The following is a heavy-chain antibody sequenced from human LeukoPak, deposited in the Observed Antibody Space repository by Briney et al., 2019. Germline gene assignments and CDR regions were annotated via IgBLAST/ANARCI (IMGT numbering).Heavy chain of an antibody. J-gene: IGHJ4*02. D-gene: IGHD3-10*01. CDR2: ISGSGGST. V-gene: IGHV3-23*01. Sequence: GGSLRLSCAASGFTFSSYGMSWVRQAPGKGLEWVSAISGSGGSTYYADSVKGRFTISRDNAKNSLYLQMNSLRAEDTAVYYCARVRWFGLGYFDYWGQGTLVTVSS. CDR1: GFTFSSYG. CDR3: ARVRWFGLGYFDY.